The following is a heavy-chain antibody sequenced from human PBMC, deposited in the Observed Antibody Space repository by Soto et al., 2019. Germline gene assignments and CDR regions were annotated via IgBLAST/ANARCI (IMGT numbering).Heavy chain of an antibody. J-gene: IGHJ4*02. CDR1: GGSISSSNW. D-gene: IGHD3-22*01. V-gene: IGHV4-4*02. Sequence: PSETLSLTCAVSGGSISSSNWSSWVRQPPGKGLEWIGEIYHSGSTNYNPSLKSRVTISVDKSKNQFSLKLSSVTAADTAVYYCARGPYDSSGYYYYLGYWGQGTLVTVSS. CDR2: IYHSGST. CDR3: ARGPYDSSGYYYYLGY.